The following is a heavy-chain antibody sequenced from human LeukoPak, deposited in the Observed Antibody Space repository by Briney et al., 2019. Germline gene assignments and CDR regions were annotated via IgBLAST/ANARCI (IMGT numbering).Heavy chain of an antibody. CDR1: GYTLTELS. CDR3: ARGGNRQDYFDY. D-gene: IGHD1-14*01. V-gene: IGHV1-24*01. Sequence: ASVKVSCKVSGYTLTELSMHWVRQAPGKGLEWMGGFDPEDGETIYAQKFQGRVTMTEDTSTDTAYMELSSLRSEDTAVYYCARGGNRQDYFDYWGQGTLVTVSS. J-gene: IGHJ4*02. CDR2: FDPEDGET.